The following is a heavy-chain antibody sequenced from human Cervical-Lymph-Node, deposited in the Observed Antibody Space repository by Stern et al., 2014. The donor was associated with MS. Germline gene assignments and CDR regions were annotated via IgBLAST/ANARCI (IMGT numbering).Heavy chain of an antibody. CDR3: ARFRSYGPFDY. CDR1: GFTFSDYY. Sequence: DQLVESGGGLVKPGGSLRLSCAASGFTFSDYYMSWIRQAPGKGLEWVSYITDVNTINYADSVKGRFTISRDNAKNSLYLQMNRRRAEDTAVYYCARFRSYGPFDYWGQGTLVTVSS. CDR2: ITDVNTI. J-gene: IGHJ4*02. D-gene: IGHD5-18*01. V-gene: IGHV3-11*01.